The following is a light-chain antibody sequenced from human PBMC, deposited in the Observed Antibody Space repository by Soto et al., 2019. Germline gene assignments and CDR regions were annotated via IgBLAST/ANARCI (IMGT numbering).Light chain of an antibody. CDR2: GAS. V-gene: IGKV3-20*01. J-gene: IGKJ3*01. CDR3: QKYGRQPPGGLFT. Sequence: EIVLTQSPGTLSLSPGERATLSCRASQSVSSSYLAWYQQKPGQAPRLLIYGASSRATGIPDRFSGSGSGTDFNLTISRMEPENFAVYYCQKYGRQPPGGLFTFGPGTKVDIK. CDR1: QSVSSSY.